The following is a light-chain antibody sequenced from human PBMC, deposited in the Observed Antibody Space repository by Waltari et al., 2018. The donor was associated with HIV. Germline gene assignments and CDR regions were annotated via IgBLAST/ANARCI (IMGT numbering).Light chain of an antibody. CDR2: SAS. J-gene: IGKJ4*01. Sequence: EILMPQSPSTLSVSPGERATLSCRASQSVSTNLACYQQKPGQAPGLLIYSASTRATGISSRFSGSGYWTVFTLIISSLQSEDFAVYYCQQYNDRPPLTFGGGTKVEMK. CDR1: QSVSTN. CDR3: QQYNDRPPLT. V-gene: IGKV3-15*01.